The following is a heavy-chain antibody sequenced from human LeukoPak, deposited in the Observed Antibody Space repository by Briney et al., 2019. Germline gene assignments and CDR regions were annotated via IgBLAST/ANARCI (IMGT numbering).Heavy chain of an antibody. CDR1: GFTFSSYS. Sequence: GGSLRLSCAASGFTFSSYSMNWVRQAPGKGLEWVAFIRYDGSDKYYADSVKGRFTISRDNSKNTLYLQMNSLRAEDTGVYYCAKSHRAYSYGDKEIDYWGQGTLVTVSS. V-gene: IGHV3-30*02. CDR2: IRYDGSDK. D-gene: IGHD5-18*01. J-gene: IGHJ4*02. CDR3: AKSHRAYSYGDKEIDY.